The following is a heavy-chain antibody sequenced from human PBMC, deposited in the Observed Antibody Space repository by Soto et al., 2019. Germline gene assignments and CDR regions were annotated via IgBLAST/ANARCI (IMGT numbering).Heavy chain of an antibody. J-gene: IGHJ5*02. CDR2: IYATGTT. V-gene: IGHV4-4*07. D-gene: IGHD1-1*01. CDR3: VRDGTKTLRDWFDP. Sequence: SETLSLTCTVSGASISGYYWSWIRKSAGKGLEWIGRIYATGTTDYNPSLKSRVMMSVDTFKKQFSLKLRSVTAADTAVYYCVRDGTKTLRDWFDPWGQGISVTVSS. CDR1: GASISGYY.